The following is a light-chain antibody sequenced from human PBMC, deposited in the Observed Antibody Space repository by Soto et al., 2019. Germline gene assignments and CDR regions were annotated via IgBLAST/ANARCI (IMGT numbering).Light chain of an antibody. V-gene: IGKV3-11*01. CDR1: QSVSSY. CDR3: QQRSNWPGT. J-gene: IGKJ2*01. CDR2: DAS. Sequence: EIVLTQSPATLSLSPGERATLSCRASQSVSSYLAWYQQKPGQAPRLLIYDASNSATGIPARFSGSGSGTDLNRTSSSREPEDFAVDYCQQRSNWPGTFGQGTKLEIK.